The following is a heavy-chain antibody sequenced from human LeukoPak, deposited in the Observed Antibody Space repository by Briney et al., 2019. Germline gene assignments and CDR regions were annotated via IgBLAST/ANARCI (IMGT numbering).Heavy chain of an antibody. V-gene: IGHV2-70*11. J-gene: IGHJ6*03. D-gene: IGHD3-9*01. CDR3: ARIIYDIHQRTMDV. CDR2: IDWDDDK. CDR1: GFSLSTSGMC. Sequence: SGPTLVKPTQTLTLTCTFSGFSLSTSGMCVSWIRQPPGKALEWLARIDWDDDKYYGTSLKTRLTISKDTSKNQVVLTMTNMDPVDTATYYCARIIYDIHQRTMDVWGKGTTVTVSS.